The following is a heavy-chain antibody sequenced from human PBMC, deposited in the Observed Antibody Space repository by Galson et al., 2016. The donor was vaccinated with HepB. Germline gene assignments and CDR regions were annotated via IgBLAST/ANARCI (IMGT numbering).Heavy chain of an antibody. CDR3: ARMGVLVGDTPPFDN. CDR1: GDSVSSNNVA. CDR2: TYYRSKWYN. Sequence: CAISGDSVSSNNVAWHWIRQSPSRGLECLGRTYYRSKWYNEYEVSVKSRITVIPDTSKNQFSLQLKSVTPEDTAVYYCARMGVLVGDTPPFDNWGQGSLVTVSS. J-gene: IGHJ4*02. V-gene: IGHV6-1*01. D-gene: IGHD1-26*01.